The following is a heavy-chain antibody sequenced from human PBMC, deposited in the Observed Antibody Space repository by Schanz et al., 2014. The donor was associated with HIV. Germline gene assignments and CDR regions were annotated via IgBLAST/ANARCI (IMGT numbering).Heavy chain of an antibody. CDR2: IIPLSGTT. CDR3: AKTAVAAAGPDSYYYYDMDV. V-gene: IGHV1-69*06. Sequence: QVQLVQSGAEVKKPGASVKVSCKASGYTFINYGITWVRQAPGQGLEWMGGIIPLSGTTSYAQTLRGRVTITADKSTSTAYMELTSLRFEDTAVYYCAKTAVAAAGPDSYYYYDMDVWGQGTTVTVSS. D-gene: IGHD6-13*01. J-gene: IGHJ6*01. CDR1: GYTFINYG.